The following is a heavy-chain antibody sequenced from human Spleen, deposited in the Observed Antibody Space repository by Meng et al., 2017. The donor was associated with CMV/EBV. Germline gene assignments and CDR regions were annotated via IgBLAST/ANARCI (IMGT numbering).Heavy chain of an antibody. V-gene: IGHV1-69*08. CDR3: AGLKGYCDTASCDRDWFDP. CDR1: FSRHI. CDR2: IIPILGTT. J-gene: IGHJ5*02. D-gene: IGHD2-15*01. Sequence: FSRHIVRWLRQAPGQGLEWLGRIIPILGTTNYAQNFQGRITITADESRSTAYMELSSLRSEDTAVYFCAGLKGYCDTASCDRDWFDPWGQGTLVTVSS.